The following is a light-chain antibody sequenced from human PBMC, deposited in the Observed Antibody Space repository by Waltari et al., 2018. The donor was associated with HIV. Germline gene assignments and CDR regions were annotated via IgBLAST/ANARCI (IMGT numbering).Light chain of an antibody. Sequence: SYELTQPPSVSVSPGQTASITCSGDRLGDKYVCWYQQKPGQSPVLVIYQDTKRPSGDPERCSGSNSGNTATLTISGTQAMDEADYYCQAWDRSTVVFGGGTKVTVL. CDR2: QDT. CDR3: QAWDRSTVV. J-gene: IGLJ2*01. V-gene: IGLV3-1*01. CDR1: RLGDKY.